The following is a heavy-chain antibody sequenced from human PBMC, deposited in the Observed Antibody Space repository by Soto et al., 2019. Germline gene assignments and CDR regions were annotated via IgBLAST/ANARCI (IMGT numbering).Heavy chain of an antibody. D-gene: IGHD2-2*01. CDR3: AGAGCSSTRRYSFAY. Sequence: GGSLRLSCAASGFTVSSNYMSWVRQAPGKGLEWVSVIYSGGSTYYADSVKGRFTISRHNSKNTLYLQMNSLRAEDTAVYYCAGAGCSSTRRYSFAYWGQGTLVTVSS. CDR1: GFTVSSNY. V-gene: IGHV3-53*04. CDR2: IYSGGST. J-gene: IGHJ4*02.